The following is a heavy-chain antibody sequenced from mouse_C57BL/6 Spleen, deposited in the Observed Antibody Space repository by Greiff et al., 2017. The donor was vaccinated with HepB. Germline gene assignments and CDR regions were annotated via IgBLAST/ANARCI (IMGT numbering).Heavy chain of an antibody. V-gene: IGHV1-82*01. J-gene: IGHJ2*01. D-gene: IGHD2-2*01. CDR1: GYAFSSSW. CDR3: ARSELGYYVDY. Sequence: VQLVESGPELVKPGASVKISCKASGYAFSSSWMNWVKQRPGKGLEWIGRIYPGDGDTNYNGKFKGKATLTADKSSSTTYMQRSSLTSEASAVYVCARSELGYYVDYWGQGTTLTVSS. CDR2: IYPGDGDT.